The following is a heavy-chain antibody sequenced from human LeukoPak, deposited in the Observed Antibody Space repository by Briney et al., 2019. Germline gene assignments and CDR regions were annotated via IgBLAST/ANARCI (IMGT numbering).Heavy chain of an antibody. J-gene: IGHJ4*02. D-gene: IGHD1-26*01. CDR2: ISGSGGST. V-gene: IGHV3-23*01. Sequence: PGGSLRLSCAASGFTFSSYAMSWVRQAPGKGLEWVSAISGSGGSTYYADSVKGRFTISRDNSKNTLYLQMNSLRAEDTAVYYCSKKTWELQNFDYWGQGTLVTVSS. CDR1: GFTFSSYA. CDR3: SKKTWELQNFDY.